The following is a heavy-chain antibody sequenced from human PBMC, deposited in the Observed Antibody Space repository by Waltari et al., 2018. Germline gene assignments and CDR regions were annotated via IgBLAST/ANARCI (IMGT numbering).Heavy chain of an antibody. D-gene: IGHD2-8*01. J-gene: IGHJ4*02. CDR1: GGSISSGSYY. V-gene: IGHV4-61*02. CDR3: ARNNIVLMVSDY. Sequence: QVQLQESGPGLVKPSQTLSLTCTVSGGSISSGSYYWSWIRQPAGKGLEWIGRIYTSGSTNYNPSLKSRVTISVDTSKNQFPLKLSSVTAADTAVYYCARNNIVLMVSDYWGQGTLVTVSS. CDR2: IYTSGST.